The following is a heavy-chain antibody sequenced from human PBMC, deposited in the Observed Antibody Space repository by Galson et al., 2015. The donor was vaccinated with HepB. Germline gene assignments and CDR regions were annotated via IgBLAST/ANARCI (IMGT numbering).Heavy chain of an antibody. D-gene: IGHD6-6*01. V-gene: IGHV3-21*01. CDR1: GFTFSSYS. CDR3: ARESEPEQLVRLWYFDL. Sequence: SLRLSCAASGFTFSSYSMNWVRQAPGKGLEWVSSISSSSSYIYYADSVKGRFTISRDNAKNSLYLQMNSLRAEDTAVYYCARESEPEQLVRLWYFDLWGRGTLVTVSS. J-gene: IGHJ2*01. CDR2: ISSSSSYI.